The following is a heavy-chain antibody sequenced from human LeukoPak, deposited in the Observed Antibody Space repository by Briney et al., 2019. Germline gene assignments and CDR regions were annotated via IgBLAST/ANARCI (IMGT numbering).Heavy chain of an antibody. V-gene: IGHV5-51*01. CDR2: IYPGDSDT. CDR3: ARLGSATVTHPFDY. D-gene: IGHD4-17*01. CDR1: GYSFTSYW. Sequence: HGASLKISCQGSGYSFTSYWIGWVRQLPGKGLEWMGIIYPGDSDTRYSPSFQGQVTISADKSISTAYLQWSSLKASDTAMYYCARLGSATVTHPFDYWGQGTLVTVSS. J-gene: IGHJ4*02.